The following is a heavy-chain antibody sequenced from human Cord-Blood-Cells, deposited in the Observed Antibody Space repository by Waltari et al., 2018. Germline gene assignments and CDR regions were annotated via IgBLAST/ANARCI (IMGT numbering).Heavy chain of an antibody. D-gene: IGHD3-22*01. J-gene: IGHJ4*02. V-gene: IGHV1-18*01. CDR2: SIAYNGNT. Sequence: QVQLVQSGAEVKKPGASVKVSCKASGYTFTSYGISWVRQAPGQGLEWMGWSIAYNGNTNYAQKLQGRVTMTTDTSTSAAYMELRSLRSDDTAVYYCARVYYYDSSGYYPPDYWGQGTLVTVSS. CDR3: ARVYYYDSSGYYPPDY. CDR1: GYTFTSYG.